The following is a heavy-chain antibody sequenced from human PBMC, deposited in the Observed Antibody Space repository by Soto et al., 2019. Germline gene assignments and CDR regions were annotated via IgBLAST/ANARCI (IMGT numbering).Heavy chain of an antibody. Sequence: QLQLQESGPGLVKPSETLSLTCTVSGGSISSSSYYWGWIRQPPGKGLEWIGSIYYSGSTYYNPSLKSRVTISVDTSKNQFSLKLSSVTAADTAVYYCARHRSYYDSSGYYYFDYWGQGTLVTVSS. J-gene: IGHJ4*02. V-gene: IGHV4-39*01. CDR2: IYYSGST. D-gene: IGHD3-22*01. CDR3: ARHRSYYDSSGYYYFDY. CDR1: GGSISSSSYY.